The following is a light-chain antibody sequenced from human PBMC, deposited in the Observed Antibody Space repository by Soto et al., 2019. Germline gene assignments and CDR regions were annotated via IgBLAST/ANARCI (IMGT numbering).Light chain of an antibody. CDR1: TRGVGGYNY. Sequence: SAPAHPAPLSGCPGQSITTSLTRTTRGVGGYNYVSWYQQHPGKAPKLMIYEVSHRPSGVSNRFSGSKSGNTASLTISGLQAEDEADYHCSSYTSSSTSYVFGTGTKVTVL. CDR2: EVS. CDR3: SSYTSSSTSYV. J-gene: IGLJ1*01. V-gene: IGLV2-14*01.